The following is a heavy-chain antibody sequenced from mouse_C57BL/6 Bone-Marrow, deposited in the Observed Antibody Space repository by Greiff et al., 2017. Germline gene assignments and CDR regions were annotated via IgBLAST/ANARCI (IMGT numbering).Heavy chain of an antibody. D-gene: IGHD2-4*01. CDR1: GFTFSDYG. CDR3: ARKRLRRTGFAY. J-gene: IGHJ3*01. Sequence: EVQLVESGGGLVKPGGSLKLSCAASGFTFSDYGMHWVRQAPEKGLEWVAYISSGSSTIYYADTVKGRFTISRDNAKNTLFLQMTSLRSEDTAMYYCARKRLRRTGFAYWGQGTLVTVSA. CDR2: ISSGSSTI. V-gene: IGHV5-17*01.